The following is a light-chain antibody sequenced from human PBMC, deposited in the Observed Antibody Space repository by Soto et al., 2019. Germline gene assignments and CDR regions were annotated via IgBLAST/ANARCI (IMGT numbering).Light chain of an antibody. CDR1: SSNIGAGYD. V-gene: IGLV1-40*01. Sequence: VVTQPPSVSGAPGQRVTISCTGSSSNIGAGYDVHWYQQLPGTAPKLLIYGNSNRPSGVPDRFSGSKSGTSASLAITGLQAEDEPDYYCQSYDSSLSAWVFGGGTKLTVL. CDR3: QSYDSSLSAWV. CDR2: GNS. J-gene: IGLJ3*02.